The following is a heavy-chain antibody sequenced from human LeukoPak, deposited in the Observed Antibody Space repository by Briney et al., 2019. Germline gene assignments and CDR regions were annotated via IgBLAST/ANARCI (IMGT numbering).Heavy chain of an antibody. CDR2: ISGSGDST. CDR1: GFTFSNYA. V-gene: IGHV3-23*01. J-gene: IGHJ4*02. CDR3: ARRSGIAVAGAFDY. Sequence: GGSLRLSCAASGFTFSNYAMRWVRQAPGKWLEWVSGISGSGDSTYYADSVKGRFTISRDNSKNTLYLQMNSLRAEDTAVYYCARRSGIAVAGAFDYWGQGTLVTVSS. D-gene: IGHD6-19*01.